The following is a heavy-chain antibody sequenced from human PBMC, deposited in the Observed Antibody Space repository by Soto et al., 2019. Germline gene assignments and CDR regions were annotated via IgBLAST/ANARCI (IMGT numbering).Heavy chain of an antibody. V-gene: IGHV3-7*01. CDR2: IKQDGGQT. CDR3: ARGGNGYENWPPYYYYGMDV. D-gene: IGHD5-12*01. Sequence: GGSLRLSCAASGFTFDSYWMTWVRQAPGKGLEWVAHIKQDGGQTYYVDSVKGRFTISRDNAKTSLYLQMNSLGAEDTSVYFCARGGNGYENWPPYYYYGMDVWGQGTTVTVSS. CDR1: GFTFDSYW. J-gene: IGHJ6*02.